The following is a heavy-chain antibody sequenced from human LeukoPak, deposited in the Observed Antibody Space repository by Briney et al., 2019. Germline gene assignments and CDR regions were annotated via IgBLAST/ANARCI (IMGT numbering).Heavy chain of an antibody. CDR3: ARDHSSGVDY. Sequence: ASVKVSCKASGYTFTGYYMHWVRQAPGQGLEWMGIINSSGGSTSYAQKFQGRVTMTRDTSTSTVYMELSSLRSEDTAVYYCARDHSSGVDYWGQGTLVTVSS. D-gene: IGHD6-6*01. CDR1: GYTFTGYY. CDR2: INSSGGST. J-gene: IGHJ4*02. V-gene: IGHV1-46*01.